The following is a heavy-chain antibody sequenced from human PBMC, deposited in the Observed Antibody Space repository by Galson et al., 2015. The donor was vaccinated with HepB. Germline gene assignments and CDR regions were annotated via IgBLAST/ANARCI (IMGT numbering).Heavy chain of an antibody. CDR3: ARAYKYCGGDCYSVGAFDI. V-gene: IGHV3-11*06. Sequence: SLRLSCAASGFTFSDYYMSWIRQAPGKGLEWVSYISSSSSYTNYADSVKGRFTISRDNAKNSLYLQMNSLRAEDTAAYYCARAYKYCGGDCYSVGAFDIWGQGTMVTVSS. CDR2: ISSSSSYT. CDR1: GFTFSDYY. D-gene: IGHD2-21*02. J-gene: IGHJ3*02.